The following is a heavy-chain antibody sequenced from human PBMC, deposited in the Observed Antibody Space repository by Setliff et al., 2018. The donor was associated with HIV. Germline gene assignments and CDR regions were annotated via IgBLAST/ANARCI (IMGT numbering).Heavy chain of an antibody. D-gene: IGHD5-12*01. CDR2: MNPNSGNT. CDR1: GYTFTSYD. CDR3: ARGLFGMATPYGAFDI. V-gene: IGHV1-8*02. Sequence: ASVKVSCKASGYTFTSYDINWVRQATGQGLEWMGWMNPNSGNTGYAQKFQGRVTMTRNTSISTAYMELSSLRSEDTAVYYCARGLFGMATPYGAFDIWGQGTMVTVSS. J-gene: IGHJ3*02.